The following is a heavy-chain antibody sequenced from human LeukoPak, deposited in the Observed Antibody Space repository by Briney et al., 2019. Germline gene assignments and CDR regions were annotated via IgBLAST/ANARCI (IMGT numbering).Heavy chain of an antibody. CDR3: ARGEDYDSSGYWDY. CDR1: GGSISSSSYY. D-gene: IGHD3-22*01. Sequence: SETLSLTCTVSGGSISSSSYYWGWIRQPPGKGLEWSGSIYYSGSTYYNPSLKSRVTISVDTSKNQFSLKLSSVTAADTAVYYCARGEDYDSSGYWDYWGQGTLVTVSS. CDR2: IYYSGST. V-gene: IGHV4-39*07. J-gene: IGHJ4*02.